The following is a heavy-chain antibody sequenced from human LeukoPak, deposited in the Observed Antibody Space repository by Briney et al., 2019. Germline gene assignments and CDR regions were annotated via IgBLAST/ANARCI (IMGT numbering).Heavy chain of an antibody. V-gene: IGHV3-23*01. CDR2: IGDSGGST. CDR1: GFTFSSYA. J-gene: IGHJ4*02. Sequence: GGSLRLSCAASGFTFSSYAISWVRQAPGKGLEWVSTIGDSGGSTYYADSVKGRFTISRDNSKNTLYLQMNSLRAEDTAVYYCAKTLYGSGSYYYWGQGTLLTVSS. CDR3: AKTLYGSGSYYY. D-gene: IGHD3-10*01.